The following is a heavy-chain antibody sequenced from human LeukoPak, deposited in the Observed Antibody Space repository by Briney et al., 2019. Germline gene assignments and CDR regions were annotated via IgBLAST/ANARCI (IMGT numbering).Heavy chain of an antibody. D-gene: IGHD3-3*01. CDR2: INPNSGGT. CDR1: GYTFTGYY. V-gene: IGHV1-2*02. Sequence: VASVKVSCKASGYTFTGYYMHWVRQAPGQGLEWMGWINPNSGGTNYAQKFQGRVTMTRDTSIRTAYRELSRLRSDETDVYYCARGYYDFWSGSYYYYMDVWGKGTTVTVSS. CDR3: ARGYYDFWSGSYYYYMDV. J-gene: IGHJ6*03.